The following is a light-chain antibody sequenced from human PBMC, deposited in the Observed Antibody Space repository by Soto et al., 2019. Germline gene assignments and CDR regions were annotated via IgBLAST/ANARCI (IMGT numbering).Light chain of an antibody. J-gene: IGKJ4*01. CDR1: QSVSSD. CDR3: QHYNNRPLT. V-gene: IGKV3-15*01. CDR2: GAS. Sequence: EILMTQSPATLSVSPGDRATLSCRASQSVSSDLAWYQHKPGQAPRLLIYGASTRATGIPVRFSGSGSGTEFTLTISSLQSEDFAVYYCQHYNNRPLTFGGGTKVDIK.